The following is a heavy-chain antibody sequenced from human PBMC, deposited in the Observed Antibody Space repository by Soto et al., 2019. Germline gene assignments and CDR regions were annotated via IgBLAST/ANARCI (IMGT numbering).Heavy chain of an antibody. D-gene: IGHD5-12*01. Sequence: GGSLRLSWAASGLTFSSYGMHWVRQAPGKGLEWVAVISYDGSNKYYADSVKGRFTISRDNSKNTLYLQMNSLRAEDTAVYYCGSGYDLIFDYWGQGTLVTVSS. V-gene: IGHV3-30*03. CDR1: GLTFSSYG. CDR3: GSGYDLIFDY. J-gene: IGHJ4*02. CDR2: ISYDGSNK.